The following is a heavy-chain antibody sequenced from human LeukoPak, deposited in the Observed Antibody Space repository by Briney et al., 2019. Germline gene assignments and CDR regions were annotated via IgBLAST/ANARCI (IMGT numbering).Heavy chain of an antibody. J-gene: IGHJ5*02. D-gene: IGHD6-19*01. CDR2: IYHSGST. CDR3: ARDTAVAGTPGWFDP. CDR1: GYSISSGYY. Sequence: SETLSLTCTVSGYSISSGYYWGWIRQPPGKGLEWIGSIYHSGSTYYNPSLKSRVTISVDTSKNQFSLKLSSVTAADTAVYYCARDTAVAGTPGWFDPWGQGTLVTVSS. V-gene: IGHV4-38-2*02.